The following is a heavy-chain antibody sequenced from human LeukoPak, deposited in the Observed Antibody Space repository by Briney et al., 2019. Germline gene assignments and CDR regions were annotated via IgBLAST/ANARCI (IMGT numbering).Heavy chain of an antibody. CDR1: EFIFSSYA. V-gene: IGHV3-30-3*01. CDR2: ISYDGSNK. Sequence: GRSLRLSCAASEFIFSSYAMHWVRQAPGKGLEWVAIISYDGSNKDYADSVKGRFTISRDNSKNTLYPQMNSLRAEDTAVYYCATLWFGELKTYYFYYYGVDVWGQGTTVTVSS. J-gene: IGHJ6*02. CDR3: ATLWFGELKTYYFYYYGVDV. D-gene: IGHD3-10*01.